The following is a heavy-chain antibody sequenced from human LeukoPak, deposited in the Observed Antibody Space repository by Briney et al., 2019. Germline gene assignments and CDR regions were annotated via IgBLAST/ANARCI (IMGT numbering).Heavy chain of an antibody. CDR2: IYTSGST. J-gene: IGHJ6*03. V-gene: IGHV4-38-2*02. D-gene: IGHD3-9*01. Sequence: SETLSLTCTVSGYSISSGYYWGWIRQPPGRGLEWIGRIYTSGSTNYNPSLKSRVTMSVDKSKNQFSLKLSSVTAADTAVYYCAREEQLRYFDWLLRRNYYYYYMDVWGKGTTVTISS. CDR3: AREEQLRYFDWLLRRNYYYYYMDV. CDR1: GYSISSGYY.